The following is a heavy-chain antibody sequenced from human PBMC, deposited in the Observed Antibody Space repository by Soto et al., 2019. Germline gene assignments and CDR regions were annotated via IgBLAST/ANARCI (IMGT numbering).Heavy chain of an antibody. D-gene: IGHD6-19*01. Sequence: VWSLRLSCAASGFTFSNAWMSWVRQAPGKGLEWVGRIKSKTDGGTTDYAAPVKGRFTISRDDSKNTLYLQMNSLKTEDTAVYYCTTDRVPTRWLVSGEIRDYWGQGTLVTVPS. CDR3: TTDRVPTRWLVSGEIRDY. J-gene: IGHJ4*02. CDR2: IKSKTDGGTT. V-gene: IGHV3-15*01. CDR1: GFTFSNAW.